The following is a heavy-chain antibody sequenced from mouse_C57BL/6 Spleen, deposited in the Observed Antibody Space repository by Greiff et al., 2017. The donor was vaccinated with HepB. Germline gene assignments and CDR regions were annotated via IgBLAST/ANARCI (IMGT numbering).Heavy chain of an antibody. J-gene: IGHJ2*01. CDR1: GYTFTSYG. CDR3: ARWIGDYDEDFDY. CDR2: IYPRSGNT. V-gene: IGHV1-81*01. Sequence: VHLVESGAELARPGASVKLSCKASGYTFTSYGISWVKQRTGQGLEWIGEIYPRSGNTYYNEKFKGKATLTADKSSSTAYMELRSLTSEDSAVYFCARWIGDYDEDFDYWGQGTTLTVSS. D-gene: IGHD2-4*01.